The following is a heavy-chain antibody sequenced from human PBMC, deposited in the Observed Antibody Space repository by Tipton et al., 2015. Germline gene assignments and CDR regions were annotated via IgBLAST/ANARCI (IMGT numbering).Heavy chain of an antibody. D-gene: IGHD2-21*01. CDR2: IYSSGST. Sequence: TLSLTCTVSGASLSNYCWNWIRQPPGKGREWFGYIYSSGSTNYAPSLESRVTMSIDTSKNQFSLTLTSVNTADTAIYYCAGGAYSYNWFDPWGQGSLVSVSS. V-gene: IGHV4-59*01. CDR1: GASLSNYC. CDR3: AGGAYSYNWFDP. J-gene: IGHJ5*02.